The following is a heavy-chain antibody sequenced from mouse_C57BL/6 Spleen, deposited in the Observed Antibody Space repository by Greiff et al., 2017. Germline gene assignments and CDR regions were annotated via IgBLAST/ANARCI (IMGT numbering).Heavy chain of an antibody. Sequence: EVQLQQSGGDLVKPGGSLKLSCAASGFTFSSYGMSWVRQTPDKRLEWVATISSGGSYTYYPDSVKGRFTISRDNAKNTLYLQMSSLKSEDTAMYYCAREITTVVEDYFDYWGQGTTLTVSS. CDR2: ISSGGSYT. CDR1: GFTFSSYG. CDR3: AREITTVVEDYFDY. D-gene: IGHD1-1*01. J-gene: IGHJ2*01. V-gene: IGHV5-6*01.